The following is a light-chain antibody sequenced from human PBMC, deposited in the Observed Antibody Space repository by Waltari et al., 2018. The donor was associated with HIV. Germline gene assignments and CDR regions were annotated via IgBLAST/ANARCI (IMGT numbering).Light chain of an antibody. V-gene: IGLV2-14*01. CDR1: NTNIGLYNL. J-gene: IGLJ2*01. CDR3: SSYTNSDILL. Sequence: QSALTQPASVSGSPGQSITISCTGANTNIGLYNLVSWYRQHPHQAPQLVIYGVNTRPAGVSDRFSGSKSGNTSSLTISSLQAEDEADYYCSSYTNSDILLFVGGTKLTVL. CDR2: GVN.